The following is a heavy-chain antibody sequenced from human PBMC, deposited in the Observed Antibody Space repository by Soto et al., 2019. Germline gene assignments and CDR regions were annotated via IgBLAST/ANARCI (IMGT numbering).Heavy chain of an antibody. CDR2: VSDDGGTK. J-gene: IGHJ3*02. V-gene: IGHV3-30*03. CDR1: GFTFSSYG. D-gene: IGHD1-26*01. Sequence: GVSLRLSCAASGFTFSSYGMHWVRQAPGKGLEWVAVVSDDGGTKIYADFVKGRFTASRENSMGTLYLQMDSLRADDTAVYYCAREFQWELHAFDIWGQGTMVTVSS. CDR3: AREFQWELHAFDI.